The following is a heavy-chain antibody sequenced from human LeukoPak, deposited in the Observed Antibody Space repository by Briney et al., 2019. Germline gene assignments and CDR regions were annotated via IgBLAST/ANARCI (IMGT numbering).Heavy chain of an antibody. CDR1: GFTFTSHA. Sequence: GGSLRLSCATSGFTFTSHAMTWVRQAPGKGLEWVSGISGTTGRTFYGDSVKGRFTISRDNSKNTLYLQMNSLRAEDTAVYYCARVDSSSYYYYYYYMDVWGKGTTVTVSS. D-gene: IGHD6-13*01. CDR3: ARVDSSSYYYYYYYMDV. J-gene: IGHJ6*03. V-gene: IGHV3-23*01. CDR2: ISGTTGRT.